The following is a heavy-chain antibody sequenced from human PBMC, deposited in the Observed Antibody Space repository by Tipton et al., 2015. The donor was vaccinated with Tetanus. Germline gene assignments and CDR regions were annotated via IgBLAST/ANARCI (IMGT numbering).Heavy chain of an antibody. CDR1: GGSISTYH. CDR2: IDYFGTT. Sequence: TLSLTCAVSGGSISTYHWNWIRQFPGKGLEWIGYIDYFGTTKYNPSLKSRVAMSVDTSKNQLSLKLSSVTSADTAVYYCARTSGYLYSSYWGQGTLVTVSS. CDR3: ARTSGYLYSSY. D-gene: IGHD3-3*01. J-gene: IGHJ1*01. V-gene: IGHV4-59*01.